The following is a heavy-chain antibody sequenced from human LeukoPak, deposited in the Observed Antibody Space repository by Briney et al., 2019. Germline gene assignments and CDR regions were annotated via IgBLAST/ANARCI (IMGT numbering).Heavy chain of an antibody. Sequence: SETLSLTCTVSGDSIIGYYWSWIRQPPGKRLEWIGYIYNTLDTTYNPSLESRVTISLDMSNKQFSLRLSSVTAADTAVYYCARRRYYDSTGYNPTYYFDYWSQGILVTVSS. CDR3: ARRRYYDSTGYNPTYYFDY. V-gene: IGHV4-59*01. CDR1: GDSIIGYY. D-gene: IGHD3-22*01. CDR2: IYNTLDT. J-gene: IGHJ4*02.